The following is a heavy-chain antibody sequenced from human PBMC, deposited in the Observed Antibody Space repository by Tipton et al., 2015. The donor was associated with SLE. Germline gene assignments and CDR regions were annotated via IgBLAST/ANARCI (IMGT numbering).Heavy chain of an antibody. J-gene: IGHJ3*02. Sequence: TLSLTCTVSGGSISSYYWSWIRQPPGRGLEWIGYIYYSGSTNYNPSLKSRVTISVDTSKNQFSLKLSSVTAADTAVYYCARELGMVAFDIWGQGTMVTFSS. CDR3: ARELGMVAFDI. V-gene: IGHV4-59*01. D-gene: IGHD7-27*01. CDR2: IYYSGST. CDR1: GGSISSYY.